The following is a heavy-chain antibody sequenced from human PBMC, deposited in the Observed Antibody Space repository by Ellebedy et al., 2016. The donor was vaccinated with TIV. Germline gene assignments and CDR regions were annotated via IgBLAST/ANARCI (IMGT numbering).Heavy chain of an antibody. Sequence: AASVKVSCKASGGTFSSYALNSVRQAPGQGLEWMGGIIPSLGTPVYAQKFQGRVTIIADESTSTVDIEVSSLRFEDTAVYYCAKDLGDYFSSRSGGMDVWGQGTTVTVSS. J-gene: IGHJ6*02. CDR2: IIPSLGTP. CDR1: GGTFSSYA. CDR3: AKDLGDYFSSRSGGMDV. D-gene: IGHD3-10*01. V-gene: IGHV1-69*13.